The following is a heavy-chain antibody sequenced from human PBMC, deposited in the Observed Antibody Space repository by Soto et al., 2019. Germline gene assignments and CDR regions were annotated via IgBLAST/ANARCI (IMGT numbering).Heavy chain of an antibody. Sequence: GSLRLSCAVSGLDISQIYMSWVRRAPGRGLEWVAGLYSFGGTYYAESVEGRFTISRDNSKNTLFLQMYTLKVEDTAVYYCARDKDFGDYTFDYWGQGSLVTVSS. V-gene: IGHV3-53*01. D-gene: IGHD4-17*01. CDR3: ARDKDFGDYTFDY. J-gene: IGHJ4*02. CDR2: LYSFGGT. CDR1: GLDISQIY.